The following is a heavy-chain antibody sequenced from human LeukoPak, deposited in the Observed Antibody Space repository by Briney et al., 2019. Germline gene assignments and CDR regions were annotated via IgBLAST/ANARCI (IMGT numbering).Heavy chain of an antibody. J-gene: IGHJ4*02. CDR1: GFTFSTYW. CDR3: ARHLNYYLDY. D-gene: IGHD3-10*01. Sequence: QPGGSLRLSCAASGFTFSTYWMHWFRQAPGKGLVWVSRISSDGSITSYADSVEGRFTISRDNAKNTLYLQMNSLRAEDTAVYYCARHLNYYLDYWGQGTLVTVSS. V-gene: IGHV3-74*01. CDR2: ISSDGSIT.